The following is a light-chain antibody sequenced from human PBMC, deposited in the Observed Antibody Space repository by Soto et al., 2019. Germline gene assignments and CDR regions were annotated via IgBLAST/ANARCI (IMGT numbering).Light chain of an antibody. Sequence: DIQMTQSPSSLSASLGDRVTITCQASEDISKYLHWYQQSPGKAPKLLIYAASNLEVGVPSRFGGSGAGTFFTLTISSLQPEDVATYYCQQYNNLPYSFGQGTKLDIK. CDR3: QQYNNLPYS. CDR2: AAS. CDR1: EDISKY. V-gene: IGKV1-33*01. J-gene: IGKJ2*03.